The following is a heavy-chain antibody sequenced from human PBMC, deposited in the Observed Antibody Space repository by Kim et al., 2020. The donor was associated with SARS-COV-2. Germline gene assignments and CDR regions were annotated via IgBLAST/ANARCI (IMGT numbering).Heavy chain of an antibody. Sequence: DAVKGRFTISRDNSKNTLYLQMNSLRAEDTAVYYCAKGVRAVAVGCGMDVWGQGTTVTVSS. D-gene: IGHD6-19*01. J-gene: IGHJ6*02. CDR3: AKGVRAVAVGCGMDV. V-gene: IGHV3-23*01.